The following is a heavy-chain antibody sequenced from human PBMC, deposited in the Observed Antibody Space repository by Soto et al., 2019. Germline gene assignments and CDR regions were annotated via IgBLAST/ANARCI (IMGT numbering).Heavy chain of an antibody. CDR3: ARITGGYYFDY. D-gene: IGHD1-20*01. Sequence: HRFLQAPGKGLEWVALIWFDGSRRYYGDSVKGRFTISRDDSRDTVYMQMDSLRSDDTAVYFCARITGGYYFDYWGQGTLVTVSS. CDR2: IWFDGSRR. V-gene: IGHV3-33*01. J-gene: IGHJ4*02.